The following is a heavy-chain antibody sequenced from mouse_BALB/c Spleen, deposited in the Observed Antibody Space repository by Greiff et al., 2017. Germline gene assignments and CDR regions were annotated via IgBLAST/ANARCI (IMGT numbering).Heavy chain of an antibody. CDR1: GFTFSSFG. Sequence: EVMLVESGGGLVQPGGSRKLSCAASGFTFSSFGMHWVRQAPEKGLEWVAYISSGSSTIYYADTVKGRFTISRDNPKNTLFLQMTSLRSEDTAMYYCARSVITTATGFAYWGQGTLVTVSA. CDR3: ARSVITTATGFAY. V-gene: IGHV5-17*02. J-gene: IGHJ3*01. CDR2: ISSGSSTI. D-gene: IGHD1-2*01.